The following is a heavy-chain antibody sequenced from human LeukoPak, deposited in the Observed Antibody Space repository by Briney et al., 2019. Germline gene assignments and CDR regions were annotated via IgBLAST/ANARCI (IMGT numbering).Heavy chain of an antibody. CDR3: ARQGTIVAGTLGTTFDY. J-gene: IGHJ4*02. CDR1: GYSFTSYW. Sequence: GEPLKISCKGSGYSFTSYWIGWVRQMPGRGLEWMGIIYPGDSDTRYSPSFQGQVTISADKSINTAYLQWSSLRASDTAMYYCARQGTIVAGTLGTTFDYWGQGTLLTVSS. V-gene: IGHV5-51*01. D-gene: IGHD5-12*01. CDR2: IYPGDSDT.